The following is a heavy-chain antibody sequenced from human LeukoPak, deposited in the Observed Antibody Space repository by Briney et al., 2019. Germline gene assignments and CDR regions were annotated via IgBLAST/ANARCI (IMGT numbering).Heavy chain of an antibody. CDR2: INPSGGST. CDR1: GYTFTSYY. V-gene: IGHV1-46*01. D-gene: IGHD3-3*01. Sequence: ASVKVSCKASGYTFTSYYMHWVRQAPGQGLEWMGIINPSGGSTSYAQKFQGRVTMTRDTSTSTVYMELSGLRSEDTAVYYCARGAGSRVLILEWLPLGMDVWGQGTTVTVSS. CDR3: ARGAGSRVLILEWLPLGMDV. J-gene: IGHJ6*02.